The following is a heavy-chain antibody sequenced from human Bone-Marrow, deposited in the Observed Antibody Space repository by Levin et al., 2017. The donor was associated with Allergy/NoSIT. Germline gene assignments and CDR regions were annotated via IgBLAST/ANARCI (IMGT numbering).Heavy chain of an antibody. Sequence: AGGSLRLSCAASGFTFSTYGIHWVRQAPGKGPEWVAVISSDGSNKFYADSVKGRFTISRDNSQDTLYLQMDSLRVEDTAMYSCVRDPRFGNSLSAFDIWGQGTMVTVSS. CDR3: VRDPRFGNSLSAFDI. CDR1: GFTFSTYG. V-gene: IGHV3-30*03. J-gene: IGHJ3*02. D-gene: IGHD3-10*01. CDR2: ISSDGSNK.